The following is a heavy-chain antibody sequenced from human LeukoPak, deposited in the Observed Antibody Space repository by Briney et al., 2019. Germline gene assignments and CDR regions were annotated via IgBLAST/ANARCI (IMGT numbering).Heavy chain of an antibody. V-gene: IGHV4-4*07. D-gene: IGHD3-22*01. CDR2: IYTSGST. CDR3: ARDQWGYYDSSGYYYFDY. J-gene: IGHJ4*02. Sequence: PSETLSLTCTVSGGSISSYHWSWIRQPAGKGLEWIGRIYTSGSTNYNPSLKSRVTMSVDTSKNQFSLKLSSVTAADTAVYYCARDQWGYYDSSGYYYFDYWGQGTLVTVSS. CDR1: GGSISSYH.